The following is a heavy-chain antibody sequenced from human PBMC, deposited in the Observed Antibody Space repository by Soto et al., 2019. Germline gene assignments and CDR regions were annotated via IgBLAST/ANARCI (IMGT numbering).Heavy chain of an antibody. Sequence: PGGSMRLSCAASGFTLSSYGMHWVRQAPGKGLERVAVIWYDGSNKYYADSVKGRFTISRDNSKNTLYLQMNSLRAEDTAVYYCARELYGSGSYYNVPPDYWGQGTLVTVSS. CDR1: GFTLSSYG. CDR2: IWYDGSNK. CDR3: ARELYGSGSYYNVPPDY. D-gene: IGHD3-10*01. V-gene: IGHV3-33*01. J-gene: IGHJ4*02.